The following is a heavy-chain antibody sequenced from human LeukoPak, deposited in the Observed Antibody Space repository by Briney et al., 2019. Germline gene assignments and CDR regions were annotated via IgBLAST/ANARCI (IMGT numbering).Heavy chain of an antibody. CDR2: IGTAGDT. D-gene: IGHD6-19*01. Sequence: AGGSLRLSCAASGFTFSSYDMHWVRQATGKGLEWVSAIGTAGDTYYPGSVKGRFTISRDNSKNTLYLQMNSLRAEDTAVYYCARTHPLRYSSGWYPFDYWGQGTLVTVSS. CDR3: ARTHPLRYSSGWYPFDY. J-gene: IGHJ4*02. CDR1: GFTFSSYD. V-gene: IGHV3-13*01.